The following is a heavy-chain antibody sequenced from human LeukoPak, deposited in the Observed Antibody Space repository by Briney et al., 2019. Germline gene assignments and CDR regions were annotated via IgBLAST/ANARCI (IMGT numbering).Heavy chain of an antibody. CDR2: FDPEDGET. D-gene: IGHD1-7*01. CDR1: GYTLTELS. CDR3: ATLRPYNWNYVGAFDI. V-gene: IGHV1-24*01. Sequence: APVKVSCKVSGYTLTELSMHWVRQAPGKGLEWMGGFDPEDGETIYAQKSQGRVTMTEDTSTDTAYMELSSLRSEDTAVYYCATLRPYNWNYVGAFDIWGQGTMVTVSS. J-gene: IGHJ3*02.